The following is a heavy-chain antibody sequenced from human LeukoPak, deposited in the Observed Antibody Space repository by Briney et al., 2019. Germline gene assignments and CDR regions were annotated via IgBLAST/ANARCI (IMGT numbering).Heavy chain of an antibody. CDR1: GGSISSYY. V-gene: IGHV4-59*01. J-gene: IGHJ4*02. D-gene: IGHD4-23*01. Sequence: SETLSLTCTVSGGSISSYYWSWIRQPPGKGLEWIGYIYYSGSTNYNPSLKSRVTISVDTSKNQFSLKLSSVTAADTAVYYCARDKTDYGGFSGPDYWGQGTLVTVSS. CDR3: ARDKTDYGGFSGPDY. CDR2: IYYSGST.